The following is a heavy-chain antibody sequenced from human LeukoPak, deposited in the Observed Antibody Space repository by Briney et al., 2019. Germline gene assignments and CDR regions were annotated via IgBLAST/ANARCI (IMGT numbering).Heavy chain of an antibody. V-gene: IGHV3-30*02. J-gene: IGHJ4*02. D-gene: IGHD3-16*02. CDR3: AKDGVWGSYRYGHY. CDR2: IRYDGSNK. Sequence: GGSLRLSCAASGFTFSSYGMHWVRQAPGKGLEWVAFIRYDGSNKYYADSVKGRFTISRDNSKNTLYLQMNSLRAEETAVYYCAKDGVWGSYRYGHYWGQGTLVTVSS. CDR1: GFTFSSYG.